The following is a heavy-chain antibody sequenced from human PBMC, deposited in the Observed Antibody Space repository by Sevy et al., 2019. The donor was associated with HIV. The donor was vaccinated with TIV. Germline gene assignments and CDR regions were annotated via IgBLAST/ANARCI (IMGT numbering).Heavy chain of an antibody. CDR3: AREGGASRSGYHLFQH. Sequence: ASVKVSCKASGGTFSSYAISWVRQAPGQGLEWMGGIIPIFGTANYAQKFQGRVTITADESTSTAYMELSSLRSEDTAVYYCAREGGASRSGYHLFQHWGQGTLVTVSS. CDR1: GGTFSSYA. J-gene: IGHJ1*01. CDR2: IIPIFGTA. D-gene: IGHD3-22*01. V-gene: IGHV1-69*13.